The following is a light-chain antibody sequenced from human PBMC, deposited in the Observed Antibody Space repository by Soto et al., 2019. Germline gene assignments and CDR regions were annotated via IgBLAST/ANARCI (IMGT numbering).Light chain of an antibody. J-gene: IGLJ2*01. CDR3: CPCAGTGDV. V-gene: IGLV2-23*02. CDR1: NSDIGNYNL. Sequence: QSVLTQPASVSGSPGQSITISCTGTNSDIGNYNLVSWYQQHPGKAPKLMIYEVSKRPSGVSNRFSGSKSDNTASLTISGRHAEGEAYYYWCPCAGTGDVLGGGTKVTV. CDR2: EVS.